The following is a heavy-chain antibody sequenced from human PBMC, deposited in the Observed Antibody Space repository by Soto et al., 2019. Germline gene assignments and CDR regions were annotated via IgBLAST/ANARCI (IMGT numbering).Heavy chain of an antibody. V-gene: IGHV3-30*18. D-gene: IGHD2-2*01. CDR1: GFTFSSYG. CDR2: ISYDGSNK. J-gene: IGHJ1*01. CDR3: AKRASSSSAPH. Sequence: GGSLRLSCAASGFTFSSYGMHWVRQAPGKGLEWVAVISYDGSNKYYADSVKGRFTISRDNSKNTLYLQMNSLRAEDTAVYYCAKRASSSSAPHWGQGTLVTVSS.